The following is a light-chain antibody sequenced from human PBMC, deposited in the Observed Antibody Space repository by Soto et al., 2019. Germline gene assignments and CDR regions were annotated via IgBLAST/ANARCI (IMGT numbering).Light chain of an antibody. J-gene: IGKJ1*01. CDR3: QQYNDYSWT. CDR1: QSIGIW. Sequence: IQMTQSPSTLSASVGDRVAITCRASQSIGIWLAWYRKKPGKAPRFLVYKASTLQTGVPSRFSGSGSGTEFTLTISSLQPDDFATYYCQQYNDYSWTFGQGTKVEIQ. CDR2: KAS. V-gene: IGKV1-5*03.